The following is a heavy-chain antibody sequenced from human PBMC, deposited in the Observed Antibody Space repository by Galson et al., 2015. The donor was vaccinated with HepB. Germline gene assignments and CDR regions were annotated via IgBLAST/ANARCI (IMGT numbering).Heavy chain of an antibody. CDR2: ISAYNGNT. CDR1: GYTFTSYG. V-gene: IGHV1-18*01. CDR3: AREDGGYSGYDWIANYYYYGMDV. J-gene: IGHJ6*02. D-gene: IGHD5-12*01. Sequence: SVKVSCKASGYTFTSYGTSWVRQAPGQGLEWMGWISAYNGNTNYAQKLQGRVTMTTDTSTSTAYMELRSLRSDDTAVYYCAREDGGYSGYDWIANYYYYGMDVWGQGTTVTVSS.